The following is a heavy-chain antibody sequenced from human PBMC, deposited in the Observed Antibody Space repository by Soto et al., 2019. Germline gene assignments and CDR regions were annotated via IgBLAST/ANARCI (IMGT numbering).Heavy chain of an antibody. D-gene: IGHD3-10*01. CDR2: ISYDGSNK. Sequence: PGGSLRLSCAASGFTFSSYGMHWVRQAPGKGLEWVAVISYDGSNKYYADSVKGRFAISRDNSKNTLYLQMHSLRAEDTAVYYCAKDPMVRGVPTYNWFDPWGQGTLVTVSS. V-gene: IGHV3-30*18. J-gene: IGHJ5*02. CDR1: GFTFSSYG. CDR3: AKDPMVRGVPTYNWFDP.